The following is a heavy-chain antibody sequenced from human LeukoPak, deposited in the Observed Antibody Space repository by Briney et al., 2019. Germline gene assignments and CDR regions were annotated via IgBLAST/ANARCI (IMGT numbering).Heavy chain of an antibody. Sequence: PSETLSLTCTVSGGSISSYYWSWIRQPPGKGLEWIGYIYYSGSTNYNPSLKSRVTISVDTSKNQFSLKLSSVTAADTAVYYCSRNRIAVAVFDYWGQGTLVTVSS. CDR3: SRNRIAVAVFDY. CDR2: IYYSGST. J-gene: IGHJ4*02. CDR1: GGSISSYY. V-gene: IGHV4-59*08. D-gene: IGHD6-19*01.